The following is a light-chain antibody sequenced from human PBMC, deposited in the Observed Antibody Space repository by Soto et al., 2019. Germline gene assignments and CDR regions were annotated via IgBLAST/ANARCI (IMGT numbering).Light chain of an antibody. CDR2: GVS. V-gene: IGLV2-14*03. CDR1: SSDVGAYKY. J-gene: IGLJ1*01. Sequence: QSALTQPASVSGSPGQSITISCTGTSSDVGAYKYVSWCQQHPGKAPKLIIYGVSNRPSGVSNRFSGSKSGNTAFLTISGLQPEDEADYYCSSFTGTTTLDVFGTGTKVTVL. CDR3: SSFTGTTTLDV.